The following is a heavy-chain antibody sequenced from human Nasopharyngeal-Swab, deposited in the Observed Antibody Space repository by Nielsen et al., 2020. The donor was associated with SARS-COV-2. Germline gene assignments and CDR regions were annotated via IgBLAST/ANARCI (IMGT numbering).Heavy chain of an antibody. Sequence: GGSLRLSCAASGFTFSSYGMHWVLQAPGKGLEWVAVISYDGSNKYYADSVKGRFTISRDNSKNTLYLQMNSLRAEDTAVYYCAKGGGTTGTVGLDIWGQGTMVTVSS. CDR3: AKGGGTTGTVGLDI. CDR2: ISYDGSNK. V-gene: IGHV3-30*18. J-gene: IGHJ3*02. D-gene: IGHD1-1*01. CDR1: GFTFSSYG.